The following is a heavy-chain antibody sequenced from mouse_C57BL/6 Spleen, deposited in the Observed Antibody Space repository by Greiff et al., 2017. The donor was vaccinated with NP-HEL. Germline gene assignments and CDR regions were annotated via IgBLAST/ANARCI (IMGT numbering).Heavy chain of an antibody. CDR1: GFSLSTFGMG. CDR2: IWWDADK. CDR3: ARIRPREVDY. Sequence: QVTLKECGPGILQPSQTLSLTCSFSGFSLSTFGMGVGWIRQPSGKGLEWLAHIWWDADKYYNPVLKSWLTISKDTSKNQVYLKIANVDTADTATYYWARIRPREVDYWGQGTTLTVSS. V-gene: IGHV8-8*01. J-gene: IGHJ2*01.